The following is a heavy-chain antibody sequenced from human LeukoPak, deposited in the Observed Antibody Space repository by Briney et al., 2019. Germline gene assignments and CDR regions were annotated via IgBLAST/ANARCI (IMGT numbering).Heavy chain of an antibody. V-gene: IGHV3-15*01. CDR2: IKSKTDGGTT. J-gene: IGHJ6*02. D-gene: IGHD2/OR15-2a*01. Sequence: GGSLRLSCAASGFNFSIAWMTWVRQAPGKGLEWVGRIKSKTDGGTTDYAAPVQGGFTISRDDSKNTLYLQMNSLKTEDTAVYYCTTLIEYGMDVWGQGTTVTVSS. CDR3: TTLIEYGMDV. CDR1: GFNFSIAW.